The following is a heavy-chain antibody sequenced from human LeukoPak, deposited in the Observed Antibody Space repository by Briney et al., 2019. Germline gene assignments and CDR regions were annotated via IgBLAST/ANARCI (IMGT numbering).Heavy chain of an antibody. J-gene: IGHJ4*02. CDR1: GGSISSSSYY. V-gene: IGHV4-39*07. Sequence: PSETLSLTCTVSGGSISSSSYYWGWIRQPPGKGLEWIGSVYYSGSTYYNPSLKSRVTISVDKSKNQFSLKLSSVTAADTAVYYCARGDYYDSSGPDWGQGTLVTVSS. CDR3: ARGDYYDSSGPD. D-gene: IGHD3-22*01. CDR2: VYYSGST.